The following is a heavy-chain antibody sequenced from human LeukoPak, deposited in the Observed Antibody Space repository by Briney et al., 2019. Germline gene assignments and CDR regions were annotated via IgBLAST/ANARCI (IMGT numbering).Heavy chain of an antibody. CDR1: GGSISSYY. J-gene: IGHJ5*02. CDR3: ARGAIAVAGNWFDP. D-gene: IGHD6-19*01. V-gene: IGHV4-59*01. CDR2: IYYSGST. Sequence: PSETLSLTCTVSGGSISSYYWSWIRQPPGKGLEWIGYIYYSGSTNYNPSLKSRVTISVDTSKNQFSLKLSSVTAADTAVHYCARGAIAVAGNWFDPWGQGTLVTVSS.